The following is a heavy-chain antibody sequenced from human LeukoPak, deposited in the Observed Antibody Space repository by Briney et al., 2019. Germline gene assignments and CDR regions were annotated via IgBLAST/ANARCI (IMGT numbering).Heavy chain of an antibody. CDR1: GYSISTRDW. D-gene: IGHD3-3*01. V-gene: IGHV4-28*03. J-gene: IGHJ5*02. CDR3: ARAGGYYDFWSGYFRGNWFDP. Sequence: SDTLSLTCVVSGYSISTRDWWGWIRQPPGTGLEWIGYIDYTGSTHYNPSLKSRVTISVDTSKNQFSLKLSSVTAADTAVYYCARAGGYYDFWSGYFRGNWFDPWGQGTLVTVSS. CDR2: IDYTGST.